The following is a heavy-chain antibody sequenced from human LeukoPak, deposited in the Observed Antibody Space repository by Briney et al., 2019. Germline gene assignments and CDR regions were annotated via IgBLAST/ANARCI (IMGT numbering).Heavy chain of an antibody. CDR1: GFTFSSYA. CDR2: ISGSGGST. J-gene: IGHJ2*01. CDR3: ARDRAPPTSWYFDV. V-gene: IGHV3-23*01. D-gene: IGHD3-10*01. Sequence: GGSLRLSCAASGFTFSSYAMNWVRQAPGKGLEWASAISGSGGSTYYADSVKGRFTISRDNSKNTVYLQMNSLRADDTAVYYCARDRAPPTSWYFDVWGRGTLVAVSS.